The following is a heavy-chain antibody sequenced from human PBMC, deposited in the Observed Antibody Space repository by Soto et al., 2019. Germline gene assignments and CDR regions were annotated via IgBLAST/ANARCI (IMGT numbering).Heavy chain of an antibody. CDR1: GGSISSSSYY. CDR3: ARLLFEGVNDFWSGLIFLADAPDFDY. Sequence: QLQLQESGPGLVKPSETLSLTCTVSGGSISSSSYYWGWIRQPPGKGLEWIGSIYYSGSTYYNPSLKSRVTISVDTSKNQFSLKLSSVTAADTAVYYCARLLFEGVNDFWSGLIFLADAPDFDYWGQGTLVTVSS. V-gene: IGHV4-39*01. D-gene: IGHD3-3*01. CDR2: IYYSGST. J-gene: IGHJ4*02.